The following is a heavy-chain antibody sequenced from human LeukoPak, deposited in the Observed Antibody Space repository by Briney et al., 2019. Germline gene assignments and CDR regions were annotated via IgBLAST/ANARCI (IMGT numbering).Heavy chain of an antibody. CDR2: INHSGST. CDR3: ARVLYGKWYYFDY. CDR1: GGSFSGYY. V-gene: IGHV4-34*01. Sequence: SETLSLTCAVYGGSFSGYYWSWIRQPPGKGLEWIGEINHSGSTNYNPSLKSRVTISVDTSKNQFSLKLSSVTAADTAVYYCARVLYGKWYYFDYWGQGTLVTVSS. D-gene: IGHD3-10*01. J-gene: IGHJ4*02.